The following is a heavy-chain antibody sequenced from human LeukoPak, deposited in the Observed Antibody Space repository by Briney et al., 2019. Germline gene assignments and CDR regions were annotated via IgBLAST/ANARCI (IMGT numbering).Heavy chain of an antibody. V-gene: IGHV3-33*01. CDR1: GFTFSSYA. J-gene: IGHJ6*02. Sequence: GGSLRLSCAASGFTFSSYAMHWVRQAPGKGLEWVAVIWYDGSNKYYADSVKGRFTISKDNSRNTLYLQMTSLRAEDTAVYYCARVSRDILTGYHCGMDVWGQGTTVTVSS. CDR3: ARVSRDILTGYHCGMDV. CDR2: IWYDGSNK. D-gene: IGHD3-9*01.